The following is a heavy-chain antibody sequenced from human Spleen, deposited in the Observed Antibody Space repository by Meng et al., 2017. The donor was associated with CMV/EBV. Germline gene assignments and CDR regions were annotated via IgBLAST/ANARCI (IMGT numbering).Heavy chain of an antibody. V-gene: IGHV4-31*02. CDR3: ARDPRDYYDSSGHYYFDY. Sequence: SIAGSTSFWTWIRQRPGKGLEWIGYIYASGNTYYNSSLKSRVTLSIDTSKNQFSVRLTSVTAADTAVYYCARDPRDYYDSSGHYYFDYWGQGTLVTVSS. D-gene: IGHD3-22*01. CDR1: SIAGSTSF. CDR2: IYASGNT. J-gene: IGHJ4*02.